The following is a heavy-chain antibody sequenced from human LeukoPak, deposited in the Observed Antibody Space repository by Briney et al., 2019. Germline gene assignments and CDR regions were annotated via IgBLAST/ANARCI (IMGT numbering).Heavy chain of an antibody. Sequence: PSETLSLTXTVSGGSISSGSYYWSWIRQPAGKGLEWIGRIYTSGSTNYNPSLKSRVTISVDTSKNQFSLKLSSVTAADTAVYYCARVGFWSGYWFDPWGQGTLVTVSS. D-gene: IGHD3-3*01. V-gene: IGHV4-61*02. CDR1: GGSISSGSYY. J-gene: IGHJ5*02. CDR3: ARVGFWSGYWFDP. CDR2: IYTSGST.